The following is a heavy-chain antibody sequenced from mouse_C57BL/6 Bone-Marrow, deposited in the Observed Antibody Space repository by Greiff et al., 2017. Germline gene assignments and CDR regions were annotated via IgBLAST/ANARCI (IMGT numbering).Heavy chain of an antibody. V-gene: IGHV1-81*01. Sequence: VMLVESGAELARPGASVKLSCKASGYTFTSYGISWVKQRTGQGLEWIGEIYPRSGNTYYNEKFKGKATLTADKSSSTAYMELRSLTSEDSAVYFCARSRSNYYFDYWGQGTTLTVSS. CDR1: GYTFTSYG. CDR2: IYPRSGNT. D-gene: IGHD2-5*01. CDR3: ARSRSNYYFDY. J-gene: IGHJ2*01.